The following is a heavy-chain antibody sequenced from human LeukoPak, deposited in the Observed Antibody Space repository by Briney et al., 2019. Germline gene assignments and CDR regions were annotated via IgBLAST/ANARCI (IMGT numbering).Heavy chain of an antibody. V-gene: IGHV1-69*13. D-gene: IGHD3-22*01. CDR1: GGTFSSYA. Sequence: SVKVSCTASGGTFSSYAISWVRQAPGQGLEWMGGIIPIFGTANYAQKFQGRVTITADESTSTAYMELSSLRSEDTAVYYCATPVRSSGYQLTYYYYGMDVWGQGTTVTVSS. CDR2: IIPIFGTA. J-gene: IGHJ6*02. CDR3: ATPVRSSGYQLTYYYYGMDV.